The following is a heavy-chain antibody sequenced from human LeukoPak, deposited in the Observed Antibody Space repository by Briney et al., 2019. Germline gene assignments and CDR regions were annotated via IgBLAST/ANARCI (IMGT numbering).Heavy chain of an antibody. J-gene: IGHJ4*02. CDR1: GYTFTGYY. D-gene: IGHD5-12*01. CDR3: ARESNSGYDQSGDFDY. V-gene: IGHV1-2*02. Sequence: ASVKVSCKASGYTFTGYYMHWVRQAPGQGLEWMGWINPNSGGTNYAQKFQGRVTMTRDTSISTAYMGLSRLRSDDTAVYYCARESNSGYDQSGDFDYWGQGTLVTVSS. CDR2: INPNSGGT.